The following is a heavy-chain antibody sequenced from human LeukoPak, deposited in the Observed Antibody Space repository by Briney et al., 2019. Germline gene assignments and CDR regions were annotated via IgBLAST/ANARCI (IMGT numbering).Heavy chain of an antibody. CDR3: ARRPAAIEGAFDI. Sequence: GGALQISCKGSGYNFTSYWMGWVRQMPGKGLEGMGIIYPGDSDTRYRPSWQGQVTIAADKAISTAYLQCASPKASDTAIYYCARRPAAIEGAFDIWGHGTMVTVSS. D-gene: IGHD2-2*01. CDR2: IYPGDSDT. V-gene: IGHV5-51*01. CDR1: GYNFTSYW. J-gene: IGHJ3*02.